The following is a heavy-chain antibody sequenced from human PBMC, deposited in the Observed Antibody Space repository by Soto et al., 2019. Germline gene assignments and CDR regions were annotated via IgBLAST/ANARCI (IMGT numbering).Heavy chain of an antibody. J-gene: IGHJ4*02. CDR2: ISAYNGNT. D-gene: IGHD5-12*01. CDR1: GYTFTSYG. CDR3: ASADRGYGDRFAY. V-gene: IGHV1-18*01. Sequence: QVQLVQSGAEVKKPGASVKVSCKASGYTFTSYGISWVRQAPGQGLEWMGWISAYNGNTNYAQKLQGRVTMTSDTGTTKAYMDVRSLRSGDTAVYCCASADRGYGDRFAYWGQGTLVTVCS.